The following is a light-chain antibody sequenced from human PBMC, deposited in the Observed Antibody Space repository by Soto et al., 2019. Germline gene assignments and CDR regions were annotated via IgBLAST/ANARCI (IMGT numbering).Light chain of an antibody. J-gene: IGKJ1*01. CDR2: DAS. CDR1: QSVSSY. CDR3: QQYGSSSWT. V-gene: IGKV3-11*01. Sequence: EIVLTQSPATLSLSPGERATLSCRASQSVSSYLAWYQQKPGQAPRLLIYDASNRATGIPARFSGSGSGTDFTLTISRLEPEDFVVYYCQQYGSSSWTFGQGTKVDI.